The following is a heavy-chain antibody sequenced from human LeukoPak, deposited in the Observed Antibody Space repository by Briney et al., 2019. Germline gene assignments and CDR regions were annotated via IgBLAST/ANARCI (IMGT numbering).Heavy chain of an antibody. Sequence: SETLSLTCAVYGGSFSGYYWSWIRQPPGKGLEWIGEINHSGSTNYNPSLKSRVTISVDTSKNQFSLKLSSVTAADTAVYYCARVPYGDGIVDYWGQGTLVTVSS. V-gene: IGHV4-34*01. CDR2: INHSGST. CDR1: GGSFSGYY. D-gene: IGHD4-17*01. J-gene: IGHJ4*02. CDR3: ARVPYGDGIVDY.